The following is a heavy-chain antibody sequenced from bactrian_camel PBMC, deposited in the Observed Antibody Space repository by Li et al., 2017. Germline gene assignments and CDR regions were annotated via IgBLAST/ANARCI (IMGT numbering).Heavy chain of an antibody. D-gene: IGHD2*01. V-gene: IGHV3S26*01. J-gene: IGHJ4*01. Sequence: HVQLVESGGGSVQAGGSLRLTCAASGYTYSSYCMGWFRQAPGKEREGVALIDSDGMTRYADSVKGRFTISKDNAKNILYLQMNSLKPEDTAMYYCAARRSGGYCSPFDLLQAVMRWWGQGTQVTVS. CDR1: GYTYSSYC. CDR3: AARRSGGYCSPFDLLQAVMRW. CDR2: IDSDGMT.